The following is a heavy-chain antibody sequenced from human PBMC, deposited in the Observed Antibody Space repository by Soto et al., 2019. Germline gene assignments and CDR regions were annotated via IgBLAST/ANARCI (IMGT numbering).Heavy chain of an antibody. D-gene: IGHD1-1*01. CDR3: AEAWGYNVDAFDI. J-gene: IGHJ3*02. V-gene: IGHV3-23*01. CDR1: GFTFSSYA. Sequence: GGSPRLSCAASGFTFSSYAMSWVRQAPGKGLEWVSAISGSGGSTYYADSVKGRFTISRDNSKNTLYLQMNSLRAEDTAVYYCAEAWGYNVDAFDIWGQGTMVTVSS. CDR2: ISGSGGST.